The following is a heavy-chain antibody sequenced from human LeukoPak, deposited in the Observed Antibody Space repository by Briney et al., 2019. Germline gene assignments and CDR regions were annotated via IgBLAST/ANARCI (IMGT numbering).Heavy chain of an antibody. CDR1: GFTFSSYA. Sequence: GGSLRLSCAASGFTFSSYAMSWVRQAPGKGLEWVSAISGSNSTYYADSVKGRFTISRDNSKNTLYLQMNSLRAEDTAVYYCAKDSPYAYYGSGSYWDYWGQGTLVTVSS. J-gene: IGHJ4*02. D-gene: IGHD3-10*01. CDR3: AKDSPYAYYGSGSYWDY. V-gene: IGHV3-23*01. CDR2: ISGSNST.